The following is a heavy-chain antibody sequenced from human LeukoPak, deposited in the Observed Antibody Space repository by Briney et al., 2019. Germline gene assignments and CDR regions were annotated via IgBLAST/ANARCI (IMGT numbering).Heavy chain of an antibody. Sequence: EGYLRLSCAASGFTFSSYWMSWVRQAPGKGLEWVANIKQDGSEKYYVDSVKGRFTISRDNAKNSLYLQMNSLRAEDTAVYYCARAPRVDYMDVWGKGTTVTVSS. CDR1: GFTFSSYW. CDR3: ARAPRVDYMDV. CDR2: IKQDGSEK. J-gene: IGHJ6*03. V-gene: IGHV3-7*01. D-gene: IGHD2-15*01.